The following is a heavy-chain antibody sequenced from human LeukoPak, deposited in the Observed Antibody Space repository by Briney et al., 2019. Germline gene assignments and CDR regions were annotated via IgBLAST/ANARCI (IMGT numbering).Heavy chain of an antibody. CDR2: IIPIFGTA. V-gene: IGHV1-69*06. CDR3: ARGRYSYGPDYYYYYYTDV. D-gene: IGHD5-18*01. Sequence: GASVKVSCKASGYTFTSYAISWVRQAPGQGLEWMGGIIPIFGTANYAQKFQGRVTITADKSTSTAYMELSSLRSEDTAVYYCARGRYSYGPDYYYYYYTDVWGKGTTVTVSS. CDR1: GYTFTSYA. J-gene: IGHJ6*03.